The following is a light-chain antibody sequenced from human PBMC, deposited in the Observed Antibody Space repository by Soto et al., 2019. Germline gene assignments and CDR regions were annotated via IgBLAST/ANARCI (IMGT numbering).Light chain of an antibody. V-gene: IGKV3-15*01. J-gene: IGKJ1*01. CDR3: QQYNNWPLWT. Sequence: IVLTQSPGTLSLSPGERATISSSASQSVSSSYLAWYQKKPGQAPRTLVYGASTKPTGIPTRFSGSGSGTEFTLTISSLQSEDFAVYYCQQYNNWPLWTFGQGTKVDIK. CDR2: GAS. CDR1: QSVSSSY.